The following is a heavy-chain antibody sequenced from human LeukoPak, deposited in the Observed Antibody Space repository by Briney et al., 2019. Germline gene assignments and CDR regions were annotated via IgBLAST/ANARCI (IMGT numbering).Heavy chain of an antibody. Sequence: PSETLSLTCTVSGGSISSYHWSWIRQPPGKGLEWIGYMYHTGSTNYNPSLKRRVTISVDTSKNQISLKLSSVTAADTAVYYCARTDLRVRGPLNYYYYGMDVWRQGTTVTVSS. J-gene: IGHJ6*02. CDR2: MYHTGST. CDR3: ARTDLRVRGPLNYYYYGMDV. D-gene: IGHD3-10*01. CDR1: GGSISSYH. V-gene: IGHV4-59*01.